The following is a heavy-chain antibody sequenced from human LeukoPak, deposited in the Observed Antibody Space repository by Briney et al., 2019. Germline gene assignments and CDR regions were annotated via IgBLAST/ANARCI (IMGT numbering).Heavy chain of an antibody. CDR2: ISGSGGST. V-gene: IGHV3-23*01. Sequence: GGSLRLSCAASGFTFSSYAMSWVRQAPGKGLEWVSAISGSGGSTYYADSVKGRFTISRDNSKNTLYLQMNSLRAEDTAVYYCAKALGYNWNYYYMDVWGKGTTVTVSS. CDR3: AKALGYNWNYYYMDV. D-gene: IGHD1-20*01. J-gene: IGHJ6*03. CDR1: GFTFSSYA.